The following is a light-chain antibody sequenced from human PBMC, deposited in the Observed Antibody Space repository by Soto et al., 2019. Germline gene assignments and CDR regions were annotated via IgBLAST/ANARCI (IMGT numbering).Light chain of an antibody. CDR2: DVS. J-gene: IGLJ2*01. Sequence: QSVLTQPASVSGSPGQSITISCTGTGSDVGGYNYVSWYQQHPGKAPKVMIYDVSNRPSGVSNRFSGSKSGNTASLTISGLKAEAEEDYYCRSYTSASTPLVFGGGTKPTAL. CDR3: RSYTSASTPLV. V-gene: IGLV2-14*01. CDR1: GSDVGGYNY.